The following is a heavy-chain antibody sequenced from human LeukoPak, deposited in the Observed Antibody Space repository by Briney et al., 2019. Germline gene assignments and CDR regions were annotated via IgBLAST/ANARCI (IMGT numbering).Heavy chain of an antibody. CDR2: ISHSGST. CDR3: ARDLWFGEYNWFDP. D-gene: IGHD3-10*01. Sequence: SQTLSLTCTVSGGSISSGGYFWSWVRQHPGKGLEWIGYISHSGSTYYNPSLKSRVTISSDTSKDRFSLRLSSVTAADTAVYYCARDLWFGEYNWFDPWGQGTLVTVSS. V-gene: IGHV4-31*03. CDR1: GGSISSGGYF. J-gene: IGHJ5*02.